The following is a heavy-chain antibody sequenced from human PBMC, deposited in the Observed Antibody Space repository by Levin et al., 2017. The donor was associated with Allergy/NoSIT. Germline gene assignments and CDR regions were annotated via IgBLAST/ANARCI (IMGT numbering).Heavy chain of an antibody. Sequence: ASVKVSCKASGYTFTSHYMHWVRQAPGQGLEWMAIINPNGGSTSYAQNFQGRVTLTRDTSTSTVYMELSSLRSDDTAVYYCARDESEEDKAWWLGPWGQGTLVTVSS. V-gene: IGHV1-46*01. J-gene: IGHJ5*02. CDR1: GYTFTSHY. CDR2: INPNGGST. CDR3: ARDESEEDKAWWLGP.